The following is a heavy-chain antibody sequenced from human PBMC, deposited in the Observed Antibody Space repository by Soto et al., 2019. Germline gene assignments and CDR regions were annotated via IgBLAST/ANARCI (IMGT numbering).Heavy chain of an antibody. Sequence: PPETLSLTCTVSGGSISSYYWSWIRQPAGKGLEWIGRIYTSGSTNYNPSLKSRVTMSVDTSKNQFSLKLSSVTAADTAVYYCARESTMIVVVMYAFDIWGQGTMVTVSS. CDR1: GGSISSYY. D-gene: IGHD3-22*01. CDR3: ARESTMIVVVMYAFDI. CDR2: IYTSGST. J-gene: IGHJ3*02. V-gene: IGHV4-4*07.